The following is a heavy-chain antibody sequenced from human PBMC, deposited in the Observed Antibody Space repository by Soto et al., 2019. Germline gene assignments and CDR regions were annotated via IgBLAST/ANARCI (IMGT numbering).Heavy chain of an antibody. CDR2: IKSKTDGGTT. J-gene: IGHJ6*02. Sequence: GGAPGRSSAASGRTFSSAWRNCVRQAPGKGLEWVGRIKSKTDGGTTDYAAPVKGRFSMSRDDSKNTLYLQMNNLKTEDTAVYHCTTGDLVMVHHYSYCKDVRGQGPTHTV. V-gene: IGHV3-15*01. CDR3: TTGDLVMVHHYSYCKDV. D-gene: IGHD3-10*01. CDR1: GRTFSSAW.